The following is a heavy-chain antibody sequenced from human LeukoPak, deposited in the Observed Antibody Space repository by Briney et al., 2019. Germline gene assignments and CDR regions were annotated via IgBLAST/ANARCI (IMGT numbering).Heavy chain of an antibody. CDR3: ELNDFWSSSPFDY. CDR1: GFTFGDYA. V-gene: IGHV3-49*03. CDR2: IRSKAYGGTT. Sequence: GGSLRLSCTASGFTFGDYAMSWFRQAPGKGLEWVGFIRSKAYGGTTEYAASVKGRFTISRDDSKSIAYLQMNSLKTEDTAVYYCELNDFWSSSPFDYWGQGTLVTVSS. J-gene: IGHJ4*02. D-gene: IGHD3-3*01.